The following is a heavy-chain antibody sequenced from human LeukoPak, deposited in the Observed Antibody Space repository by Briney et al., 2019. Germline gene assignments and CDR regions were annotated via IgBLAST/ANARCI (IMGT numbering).Heavy chain of an antibody. Sequence: ASVKVSCKASGDTFTGYYIHWVRQAPGQGLEWMGWINPDSGGTNYVQKFQGRVTMTRDTSISTAYMELSSLRSDDTAVYYCARVLMTTVTIGPFNIWGQGTMVT. CDR3: ARVLMTTVTIGPFNI. J-gene: IGHJ3*02. D-gene: IGHD4-17*01. CDR2: INPDSGGT. V-gene: IGHV1-2*02. CDR1: GDTFTGYY.